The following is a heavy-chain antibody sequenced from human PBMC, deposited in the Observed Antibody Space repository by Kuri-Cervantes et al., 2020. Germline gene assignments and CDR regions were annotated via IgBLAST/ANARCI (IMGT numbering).Heavy chain of an antibody. CDR1: GFTFSSYS. D-gene: IGHD3-22*01. V-gene: IGHV3-21*03. CDR2: ISSSSSYI. Sequence: GALKISCAASGFTFSSYSMNWVRQAPGKGLEWVSSISSSSSYIYYADSVKGRFTISRDNAKNSLYLQMNSLRAEDTAVYYCARDSSSGYPYYFDYWGQGTLVTVSS. J-gene: IGHJ4*02. CDR3: ARDSSSGYPYYFDY.